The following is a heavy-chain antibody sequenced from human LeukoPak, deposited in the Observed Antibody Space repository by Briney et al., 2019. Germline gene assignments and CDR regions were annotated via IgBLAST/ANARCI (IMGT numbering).Heavy chain of an antibody. J-gene: IGHJ6*03. V-gene: IGHV3-23*01. D-gene: IGHD1-14*01. CDR1: GFTFSSYS. Sequence: PGGSLRLSCAASGFTFSSYSMNWVRQAPGKGLEWVSGIGAGGGRTKIADSVKGRFTISRDNSKNTLFLQMDSLRPDDTAIYYCARADGDHLFYYYMDVWGKGTTVTVSS. CDR2: IGAGGGRT. CDR3: ARADGDHLFYYYMDV.